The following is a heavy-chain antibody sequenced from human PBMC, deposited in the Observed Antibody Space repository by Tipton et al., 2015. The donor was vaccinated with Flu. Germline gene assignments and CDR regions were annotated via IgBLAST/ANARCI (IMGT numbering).Heavy chain of an antibody. Sequence: SLRLSCAASGFTFSVYYMSWIRQAPGKGLEWVSYISSSGSALYYADSVKGRFTISRDNAKNSLFLQMNSLRAEDTAVYSCVRDGGTSGAFDIWGQGTVVTVSS. J-gene: IGHJ3*02. CDR1: GFTFSVYY. D-gene: IGHD2-2*01. CDR2: ISSSGSAL. CDR3: VRDGGTSGAFDI. V-gene: IGHV3-11*01.